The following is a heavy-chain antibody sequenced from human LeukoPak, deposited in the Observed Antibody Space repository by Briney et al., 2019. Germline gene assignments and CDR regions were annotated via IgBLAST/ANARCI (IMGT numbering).Heavy chain of an antibody. CDR3: ARERGYGYGYGDY. CDR1: GFTFSSYN. V-gene: IGHV3-21*01. D-gene: IGHD5-18*01. CDR2: ISSSSSYI. J-gene: IGHJ4*02. Sequence: GGSLRLSCAASGFTFSSYNMNWVRQAPGRGLEWVSSISSSSSYIYYADSVKGRFTISRDNAKNSLYLQMNSLRAEDTAVYYCARERGYGYGYGDYWGQGTLVTVSS.